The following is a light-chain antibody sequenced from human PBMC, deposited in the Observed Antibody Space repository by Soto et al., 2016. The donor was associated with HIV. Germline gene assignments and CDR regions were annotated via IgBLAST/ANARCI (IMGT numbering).Light chain of an antibody. CDR3: QQYNNVPWT. CDR1: QSINSW. Sequence: DIQMTQSPSTLSASVGDRVTITCRASQSINSWLAWYQQKPGKAPKLLIYKASTLDSGVPSRFSGSASGTEFTLTLSSVQPDDVGTYYCQQYNNVPWTFGQGTKLEMK. V-gene: IGKV1-5*03. CDR2: KAS. J-gene: IGKJ1*01.